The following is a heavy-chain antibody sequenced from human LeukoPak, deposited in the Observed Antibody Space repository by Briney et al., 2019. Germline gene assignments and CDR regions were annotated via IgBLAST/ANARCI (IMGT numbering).Heavy chain of an antibody. Sequence: GGSLRLSCAASGFTVSSNYMSWVRQAPNKRLEWLSVIYSGGNTYYADSVEGRFTISRDNSMNTLYLQMNNLRVEDTAVYYCACLWGSTTSGTFDYWGQGTLVTVSS. V-gene: IGHV3-53*01. CDR3: ACLWGSTTSGTFDY. CDR1: GFTVSSNY. J-gene: IGHJ4*02. CDR2: IYSGGNT. D-gene: IGHD1-26*01.